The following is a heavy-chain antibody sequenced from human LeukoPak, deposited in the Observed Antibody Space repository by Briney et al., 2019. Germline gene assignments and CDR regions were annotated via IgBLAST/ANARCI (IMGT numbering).Heavy chain of an antibody. CDR1: GFTVSSSY. D-gene: IGHD3-16*01. J-gene: IGHJ4*02. Sequence: GGSLRLSCAASGFTVSSSYMSWVRQAPGKGLEWVGRIISITGGGTSDYPAPVKGGFTISRDDSKNTLYLQMNSLKTEDTAVYYCTTHRGEWVLDYWGQGTLVTVSS. CDR3: TTHRGEWVLDY. CDR2: IISITGGGTS. V-gene: IGHV3-15*01.